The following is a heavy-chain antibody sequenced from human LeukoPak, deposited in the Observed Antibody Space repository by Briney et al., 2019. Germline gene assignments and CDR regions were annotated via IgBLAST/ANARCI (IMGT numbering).Heavy chain of an antibody. Sequence: PSQTLSLTCTVSGGSISSGTYYWTWIRQPAGKGLEWIGRIYYSGSTYYNPSLKSRVTISVDTSKNEFSLKLSSVTAADTAVYYCARDLDFWSGYNWFDPWGQGTLVTVSS. CDR1: GGSISSGTYY. D-gene: IGHD3-3*01. J-gene: IGHJ5*02. CDR2: IYYSGST. V-gene: IGHV4-61*02. CDR3: ARDLDFWSGYNWFDP.